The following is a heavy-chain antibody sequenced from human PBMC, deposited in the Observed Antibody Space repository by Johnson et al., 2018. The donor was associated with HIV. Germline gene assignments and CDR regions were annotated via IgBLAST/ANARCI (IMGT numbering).Heavy chain of an antibody. Sequence: VQLVESGGSVVRPGGSLRLSCTASGFTFKEYGMSWVRPDPGKGLEWVANINVDGRPTFYLDSVQGRFTISRDNVNNSVSLLLNSLRVEDTAVYFCARAHLIFPKNAFDIWGRGTMVTVSS. CDR3: ARAHLIFPKNAFDI. CDR1: GFTFKEYG. CDR2: INVDGRPT. V-gene: IGHV3-7*01. D-gene: IGHD3-3*02. J-gene: IGHJ3*02.